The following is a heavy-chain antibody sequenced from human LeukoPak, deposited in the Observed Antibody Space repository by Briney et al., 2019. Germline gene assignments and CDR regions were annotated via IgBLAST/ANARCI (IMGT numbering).Heavy chain of an antibody. V-gene: IGHV4-59*01. CDR1: GGSISSYD. D-gene: IGHD3-10*01. Sequence: SETLSLTCTVSGGSISSYDWSWIRQPPGKGLEWIGYIYYSGSTNYNPSLKSRVTISVDTSKNQFSLKLSSVTAADTAVYYCAKGSGSSPFEPWGQGALVTVSS. CDR2: IYYSGST. J-gene: IGHJ5*02. CDR3: AKGSGSSPFEP.